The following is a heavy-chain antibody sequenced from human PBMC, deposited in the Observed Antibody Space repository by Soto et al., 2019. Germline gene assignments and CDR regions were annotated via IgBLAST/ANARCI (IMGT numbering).Heavy chain of an antibody. CDR1: GYTFTSYG. Sequence: ASVKVSCKASGYTFTSYGISWVRQAPGQGLEWMGWISAYNGNTNYAQKLQGRVTMTTDTSTSTAYMELRSLRSDDTAVYYCARQSLDWGPQWLVYGFDYWGQGTLVTVPS. J-gene: IGHJ4*02. CDR3: ARQSLDWGPQWLVYGFDY. CDR2: ISAYNGNT. D-gene: IGHD6-19*01. V-gene: IGHV1-18*01.